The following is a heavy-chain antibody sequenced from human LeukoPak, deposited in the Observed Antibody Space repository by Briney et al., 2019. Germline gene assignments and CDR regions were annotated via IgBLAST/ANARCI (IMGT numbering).Heavy chain of an antibody. V-gene: IGHV3-21*04. Sequence: GGSLRLSCAASGFTFSSYSMNWVRQAPGKGLEWVSSISSSSYIYYADSVKGRFTISSDTSKNTVDVQMTSLRAEDTAIYYCTRNRVADTTEFAYWGQGTLVSVSS. CDR2: ISSSSYI. CDR1: GFTFSSYS. D-gene: IGHD6-19*01. CDR3: TRNRVADTTEFAY. J-gene: IGHJ4*02.